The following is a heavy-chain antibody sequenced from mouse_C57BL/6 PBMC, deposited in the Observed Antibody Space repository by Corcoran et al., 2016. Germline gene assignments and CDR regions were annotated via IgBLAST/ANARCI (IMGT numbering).Heavy chain of an antibody. Sequence: QVTLKESGPGILQSSQTLSLTCSFSGFSLSTSGMGVSWIRQPSGKGLEWLAHIYWDDDKRYNPSLKSRLTISKDTSRNQVFLKITSVDTADTATYDCARGDYDGAWFAYWGQGTLVTVSA. J-gene: IGHJ3*01. CDR3: ARGDYDGAWFAY. V-gene: IGHV8-12*01. D-gene: IGHD1-2*01. CDR2: IYWDDDK. CDR1: GFSLSTSGMG.